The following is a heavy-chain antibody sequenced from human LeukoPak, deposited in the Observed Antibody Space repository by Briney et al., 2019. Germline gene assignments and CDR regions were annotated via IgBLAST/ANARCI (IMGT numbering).Heavy chain of an antibody. CDR3: AKVHGLLGGVYYYYYMDV. CDR1: GFTFSSYA. V-gene: IGHV3-23*01. Sequence: PGGSLRLSCAASGFTFSSYAMSWVRQAPGKGLEWVSAISGSGGSTYYADSVKGRFTISRDNSKNTLYLQMNSLRAEDTAVYYCAKVHGLLGGVYYYYYMDVWGKGTTVTVSS. CDR2: ISGSGGST. J-gene: IGHJ6*03. D-gene: IGHD3-16*01.